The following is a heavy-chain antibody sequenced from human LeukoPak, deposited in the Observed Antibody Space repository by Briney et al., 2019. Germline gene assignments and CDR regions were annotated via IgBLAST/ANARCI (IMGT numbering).Heavy chain of an antibody. Sequence: PGRSLRLSCAASGFSFSSFGISWVGQAPGKGLEWVSAISGRDSYRADSVTGRFTISRDNSKNTLYLQMNSLRAEDTAVYYCAKRSDYGGDGNYFDYWGQGTPVTVSS. CDR2: ISGRDSYR. CDR1: GFSFSSFG. J-gene: IGHJ4*02. V-gene: IGHV3-23*01. D-gene: IGHD4-23*01. CDR3: AKRSDYGGDGNYFDY.